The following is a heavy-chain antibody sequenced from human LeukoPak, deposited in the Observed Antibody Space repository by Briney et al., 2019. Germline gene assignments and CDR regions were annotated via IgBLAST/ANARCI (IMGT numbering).Heavy chain of an antibody. D-gene: IGHD2-21*01. V-gene: IGHV3-30*03. J-gene: IGHJ4*02. Sequence: GGSLRLSCAASGFTFSSYGMHWVRQAPGKGLEWVAVISYGGSNKYYADSVKGRFTISRDNSKNTLYLQMNSLRAEDTAVYYCARFTHGGDFDYWGQGTLVTVSS. CDR1: GFTFSSYG. CDR3: ARFTHGGDFDY. CDR2: ISYGGSNK.